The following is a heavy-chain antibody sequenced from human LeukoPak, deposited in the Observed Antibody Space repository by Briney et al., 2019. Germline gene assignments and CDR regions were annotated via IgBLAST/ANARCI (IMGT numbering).Heavy chain of an antibody. J-gene: IGHJ3*02. Sequence: GGSLRLSCAASGFTFSSYAMSWVRQAPGKGLEYVSAISSNGGSTYYANSVKGRFTISRDNSKNTQYLQMGSLRAEDMAVYYCARASRPYSGYDRGAFDIWGQGTMVTVSS. D-gene: IGHD5-12*01. CDR3: ARASRPYSGYDRGAFDI. V-gene: IGHV3-64*01. CDR2: ISSNGGST. CDR1: GFTFSSYA.